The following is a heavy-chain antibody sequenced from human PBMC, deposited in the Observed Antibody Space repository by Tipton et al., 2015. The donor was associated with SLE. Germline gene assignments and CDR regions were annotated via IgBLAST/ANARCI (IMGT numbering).Heavy chain of an antibody. D-gene: IGHD5-12*01. V-gene: IGHV3-30*04. Sequence: SLRLSCAVFGFTVTIYALHWVRPAPGKGPEWVAVMSYDGNKKYYADSVKGRFTISRDTSKNTLDLHMNSLTPEDTAIYYCARGRGYNYGLNGIDDASDVWGQGTKVTVSS. CDR1: GFTVTIYA. CDR2: MSYDGNKK. CDR3: ARGRGYNYGLNGIDDASDV. J-gene: IGHJ3*01.